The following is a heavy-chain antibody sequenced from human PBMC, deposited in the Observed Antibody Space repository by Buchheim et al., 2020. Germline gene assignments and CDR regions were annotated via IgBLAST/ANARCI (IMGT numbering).Heavy chain of an antibody. CDR1: GFTFSNYW. D-gene: IGHD1-26*01. CDR2: IDADGSTT. V-gene: IGHV3-74*01. CDR3: ARGYSGTYRIDY. J-gene: IGHJ4*02. Sequence: EVQLVESGGGLVQPGGSLRLSCTASGFTFSNYWMQWVRQAPGKGLVWVSRIDADGSTTSYADSVQGRFTISRDNAKNTVDLQLKSLRAEDTAVYYCARGYSGTYRIDYWGQGTL.